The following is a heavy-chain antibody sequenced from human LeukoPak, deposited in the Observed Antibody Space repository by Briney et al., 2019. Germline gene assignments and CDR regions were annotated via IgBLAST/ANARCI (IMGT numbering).Heavy chain of an antibody. J-gene: IGHJ4*02. CDR2: ISSSSSYT. CDR3: ARDQYGSGSYDY. Sequence: PGGSLRLSCAASGFTFTDYYMSWIRQAPGEGLEWVSYISSSSSYTNYADSVKGRFTISRDNAKNSLYLQMNSLRAEDTAVYFCARDQYGSGSYDYWGQGTLVTVSS. D-gene: IGHD3-10*01. V-gene: IGHV3-11*05. CDR1: GFTFTDYY.